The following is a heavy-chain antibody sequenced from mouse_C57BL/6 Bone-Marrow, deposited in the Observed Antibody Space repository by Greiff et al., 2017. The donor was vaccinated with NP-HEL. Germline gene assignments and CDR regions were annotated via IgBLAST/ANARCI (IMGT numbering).Heavy chain of an antibody. D-gene: IGHD3-1*01. CDR3: ARRMRETGYYFDY. CDR2: IDPSDSYT. V-gene: IGHV1-69*01. CDR1: GYTFTSYW. Sequence: QVQLQQPGAELVMPGASVKLSCKASGYTFTSYWMHWVKQRPGQGLEWIGEIDPSDSYTNYNQKFKGKSTLTVDKSSSTAYMQLSSLTSEDSAVYYCARRMRETGYYFDYWGQGTTLTVSS. J-gene: IGHJ2*01.